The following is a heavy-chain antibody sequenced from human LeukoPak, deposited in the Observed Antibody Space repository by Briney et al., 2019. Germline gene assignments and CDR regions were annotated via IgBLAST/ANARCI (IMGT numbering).Heavy chain of an antibody. CDR3: ARRRGYSYGKKAYYFDY. J-gene: IGHJ4*02. Sequence: PSETLSLTCAVYGGSFSGYYWSWIRQPPGKGLEWIGEINHSGSTNYNPSLKSRVTISVDTSKNQSSLKLSSVTAADTAVYYCARRRGYSYGKKAYYFDYWGQGTLVTVSS. D-gene: IGHD5-18*01. CDR2: INHSGST. V-gene: IGHV4-34*01. CDR1: GGSFSGYY.